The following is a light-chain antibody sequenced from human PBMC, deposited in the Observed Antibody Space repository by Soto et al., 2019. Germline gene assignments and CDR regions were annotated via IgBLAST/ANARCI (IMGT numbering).Light chain of an antibody. Sequence: QSVLTQPRSVSASPGQSVTISCTGTSSVVGRYDYVSWYQQHPGKAPKLIVYDVTERPSGVPDRFSGSKSGNTASLTISGLQAEDEADYSCCSFAGSYSYVFGTGTKVTVL. J-gene: IGLJ1*01. V-gene: IGLV2-11*01. CDR3: CSFAGSYSYV. CDR2: DVT. CDR1: SSVVGRYDY.